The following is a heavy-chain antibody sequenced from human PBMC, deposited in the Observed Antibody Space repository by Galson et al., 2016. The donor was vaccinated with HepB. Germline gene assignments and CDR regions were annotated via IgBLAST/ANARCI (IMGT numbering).Heavy chain of an antibody. V-gene: IGHV3-48*02. D-gene: IGHD3-16*01. CDR2: ITSSSDTM. CDR1: GFIFSVYN. J-gene: IGHJ4*02. CDR3: ARDDYFRLGY. Sequence: SLRHSCAASGFIFSVYNMNWARQAPGKGLEWIAWITSSSDTMYYADSVKGRFTISRDNAKNSLYLEMNSLRDEDTAVYYCARDDYFRLGYWGQGTLVTVSS.